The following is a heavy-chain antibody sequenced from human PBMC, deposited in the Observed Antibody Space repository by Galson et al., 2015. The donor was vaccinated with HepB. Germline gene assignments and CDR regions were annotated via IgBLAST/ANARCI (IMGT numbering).Heavy chain of an antibody. V-gene: IGHV3-66*02. Sequence: SLRLSCAVSGITVDINSMSWVRLAPGKGLEWVSIIYSGGDTNYADSVKGRFTISRDDSKNTLYLQMDSLRDEDTAAYFCVFGVAFDYWGQGTLVTVSS. D-gene: IGHD3-16*01. CDR2: IYSGGDT. CDR3: VFGVAFDY. J-gene: IGHJ4*02. CDR1: GITVDINS.